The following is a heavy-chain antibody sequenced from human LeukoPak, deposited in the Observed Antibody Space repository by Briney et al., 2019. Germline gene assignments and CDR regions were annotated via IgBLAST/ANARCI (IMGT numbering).Heavy chain of an antibody. CDR3: AKGAVDFWSGYSSYYFDY. CDR2: ISGSGGST. D-gene: IGHD3-3*01. V-gene: IGHV3-23*01. J-gene: IGHJ4*02. CDR1: GFTFSSYA. Sequence: PGGSLRLSCAASGFTFSSYAMSWVRQAPGKGLEWVSAISGSGGSTYYVDSVKGRFTISRDNSKNTLYLQMNSLRAEDTAVYYCAKGAVDFWSGYSSYYFDYWGQGTLVTVSS.